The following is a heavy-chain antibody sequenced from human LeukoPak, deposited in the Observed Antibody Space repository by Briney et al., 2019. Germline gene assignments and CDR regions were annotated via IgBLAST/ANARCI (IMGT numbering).Heavy chain of an antibody. CDR2: INPNSGAT. D-gene: IGHD3-9*01. CDR1: GYTFSGYY. CDR3: ARSPDILTGEKFDY. Sequence: ASVKVSCKASGYTFSGYYMHWVRQAPGQGLEWMGRINPNSGATKYGQKFQGRVTMTRDTSISTAYMELSRLRSDDTAVYYCARSPDILTGEKFDYWGQGTLVTVSS. V-gene: IGHV1-2*06. J-gene: IGHJ4*02.